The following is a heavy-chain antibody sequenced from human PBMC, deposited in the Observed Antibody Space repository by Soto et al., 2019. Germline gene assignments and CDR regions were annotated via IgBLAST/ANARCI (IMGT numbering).Heavy chain of an antibody. V-gene: IGHV1-46*01. J-gene: IGHJ4*02. CDR3: ARGGHVVVVTAALDY. D-gene: IGHD2-21*02. Sequence: QVQLMQSGAEVKKPGASVKVSCKASGDTFTDYYIHWVRQAPGQGLEWMGTVNPSGGHTTYAQHFLGRVTMTRDTSPSTLYMDLTSLTSDDTAIYYCARGGHVVVVTAALDYWGQGTLVTVSS. CDR2: VNPSGGHT. CDR1: GDTFTDYY.